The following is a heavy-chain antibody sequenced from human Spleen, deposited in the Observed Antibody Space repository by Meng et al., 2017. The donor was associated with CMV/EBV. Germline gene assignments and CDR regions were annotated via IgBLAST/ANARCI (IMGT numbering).Heavy chain of an antibody. J-gene: IGHJ4*02. V-gene: IGHV3-74*01. CDR3: ARNSPGYSMGWLFDY. Sequence: GGSLRLSCAASGFTFSSYWMHWVRQAPGKGLVWVSRINSDGSSTSYADSVKGRFTISRDNAKNTLYLQMNSLRAEDTAVYYCARNSPGYSMGWLFDYWGQGTLVTVSS. CDR2: INSDGSST. D-gene: IGHD4-11*01. CDR1: GFTFSSYW.